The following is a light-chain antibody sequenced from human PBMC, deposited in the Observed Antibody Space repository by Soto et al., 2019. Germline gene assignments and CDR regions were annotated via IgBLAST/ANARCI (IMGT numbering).Light chain of an antibody. V-gene: IGKV3-20*01. CDR1: QSVSSTS. Sequence: EVVLTQSPGTLSLSPGERVTILCLVSQSVSSTSFAWYQQKPGQTPRLLIYGASSRATGTPDRISGGGSGTHFTLTISRLEPGDFAVYYWQPYVTSSITFGQGTRPEIK. CDR2: GAS. J-gene: IGKJ5*01. CDR3: QPYVTSSIT.